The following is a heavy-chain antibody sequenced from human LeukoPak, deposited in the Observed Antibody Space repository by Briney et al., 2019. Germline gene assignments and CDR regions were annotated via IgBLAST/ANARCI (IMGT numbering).Heavy chain of an antibody. CDR3: ARAQTYGDSRLLLDY. CDR1: GFTFGNYG. J-gene: IGHJ4*02. D-gene: IGHD2-21*02. CDR2: INWNGGST. V-gene: IGHV3-20*04. Sequence: GGSLRLSCAASGFTFGNYGMSWVRQAPGKGLEWVSGINWNGGSTGYADSVEGRFTISRDNAKNSQYLQMNSLRVEDTALYYCARAQTYGDSRLLLDYWGQGTLVTVSS.